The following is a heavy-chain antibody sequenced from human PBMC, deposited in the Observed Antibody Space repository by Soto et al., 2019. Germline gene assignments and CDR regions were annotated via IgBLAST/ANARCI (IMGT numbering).Heavy chain of an antibody. J-gene: IGHJ4*02. CDR1: GYTFTSYG. Sequence: QVQLVQSGAEVKKPGASVKVSCKASGYTFTSYGISWVRQAPGQELEWMGWISAYNGNTNYAQKLQGRVTMTTDTSTSTADMELRSLRSDDTAVYYCAWDEELFIAGTAFYYWGQGTLVTVSS. D-gene: IGHD1-7*01. CDR2: ISAYNGNT. CDR3: AWDEELFIAGTAFYY. V-gene: IGHV1-18*01.